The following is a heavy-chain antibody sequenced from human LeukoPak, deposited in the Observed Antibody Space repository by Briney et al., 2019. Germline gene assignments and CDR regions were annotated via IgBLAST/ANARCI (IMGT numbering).Heavy chain of an antibody. CDR1: GGSISSYY. V-gene: IGHV4-59*01. CDR3: ARDYHPYYYDSSGYYEHYAFDI. D-gene: IGHD3-22*01. J-gene: IGHJ3*02. Sequence: SETLSLTCTVSGGSISSYYWSWIRQPPGKGLEWIGYIYYSGSTNYNPSLKSRVTISVGTSKNQFSLKLSSVTAADTAVYYCARDYHPYYYDSSGYYEHYAFDIWGQGTMVTVSS. CDR2: IYYSGST.